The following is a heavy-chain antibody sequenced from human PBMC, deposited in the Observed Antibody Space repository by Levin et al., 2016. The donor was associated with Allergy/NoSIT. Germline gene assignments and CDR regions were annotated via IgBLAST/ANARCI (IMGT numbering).Heavy chain of an antibody. CDR2: ISGSGGST. D-gene: IGHD2-15*01. CDR3: AKDLLPEDV. V-gene: IGHV3-23*01. J-gene: IGHJ6*02. Sequence: VRQMPGKGLEWVSAISGSGGSTYYADSVKGRFTISRDNSKNTLYLQMNSLRAEDTAVYYCAKDLLPEDVWGQGTTVTVSS.